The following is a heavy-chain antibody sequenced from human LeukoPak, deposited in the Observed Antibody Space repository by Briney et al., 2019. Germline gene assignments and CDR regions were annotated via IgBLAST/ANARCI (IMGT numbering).Heavy chain of an antibody. D-gene: IGHD3-22*01. Sequence: ASVKVSCKASGYTFTSYGISWVRQAPGQGLEWMGWISAYNGNTNYAQKLQGRVTMTTDTSTSTAYMELRSLRSDDTAVYYCARAWYYDSSGYLFDYWGQGTLVTVSS. CDR3: ARAWYYDSSGYLFDY. V-gene: IGHV1-18*01. CDR1: GYTFTSYG. J-gene: IGHJ4*02. CDR2: ISAYNGNT.